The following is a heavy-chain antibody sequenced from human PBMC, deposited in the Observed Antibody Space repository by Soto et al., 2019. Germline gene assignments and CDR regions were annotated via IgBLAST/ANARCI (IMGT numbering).Heavy chain of an antibody. CDR3: ARGRPYGMDV. V-gene: IGHV3-74*01. CDR2: IDSDGSST. CDR1: GFTFFSYW. Sequence: WGSLRLSCAASGFTFFSYWINCFRQSPVKGLVWVSRIDSDGSSTTYADSVKGRFTTSRDNAKNTLYLQMSSLRVEDTAVYYCARGRPYGMDVWGQGTTVTVSS. J-gene: IGHJ6*02.